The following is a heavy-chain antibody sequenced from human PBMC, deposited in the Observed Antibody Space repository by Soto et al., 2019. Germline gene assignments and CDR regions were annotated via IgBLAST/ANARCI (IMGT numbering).Heavy chain of an antibody. D-gene: IGHD2-15*01. CDR3: ARDPGQSYCSGGSCYSFNFFQFDY. CDR1: GYTFTSYY. Sequence: ASVKVSCKASGYTFTSYYMHWVRQAPGQGLEWMGIINPSGGSTSYAQKFQGRVTMTRDTSTSTVYMELSSLRSEDTAVYYCARDPGQSYCSGGSCYSFNFFQFDYWGQGTLVTVSS. J-gene: IGHJ4*02. V-gene: IGHV1-46*03. CDR2: INPSGGST.